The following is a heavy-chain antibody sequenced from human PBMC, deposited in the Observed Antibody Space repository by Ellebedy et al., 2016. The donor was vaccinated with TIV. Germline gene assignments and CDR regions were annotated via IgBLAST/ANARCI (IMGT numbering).Heavy chain of an antibody. D-gene: IGHD1-26*01. J-gene: IGHJ4*02. Sequence: GGSLRLXXAVSGFTFSNYWMTWVRQAPGKGLEWVANIKQDGSEKYYVDSVKGRFTISRDNAKNSLYLQMNSLRAEDTAVYYCARQGSGGTVGGSYGYWGQGTLVTVSS. CDR3: ARQGSGGTVGGSYGY. CDR1: GFTFSNYW. V-gene: IGHV3-7*01. CDR2: IKQDGSEK.